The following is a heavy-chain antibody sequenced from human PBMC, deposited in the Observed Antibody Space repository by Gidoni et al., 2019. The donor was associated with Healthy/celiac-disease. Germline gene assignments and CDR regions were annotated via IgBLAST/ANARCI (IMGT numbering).Heavy chain of an antibody. D-gene: IGHD5-12*01. CDR2: MNPNSGKT. CDR1: GYTFTRSD. Sequence: QVQLVQSGAEVKKPGASVKVSCKASGYTFTRSDINWVRQATGQGLEWMGWMNPNSGKTGYAQKVQGRVTMTRNTSISTAYMELSSLRSEDTAVYYCARESLKSWGGYDQGADYWGQGTLVTVSS. CDR3: ARESLKSWGGYDQGADY. V-gene: IGHV1-8*01. J-gene: IGHJ4*02.